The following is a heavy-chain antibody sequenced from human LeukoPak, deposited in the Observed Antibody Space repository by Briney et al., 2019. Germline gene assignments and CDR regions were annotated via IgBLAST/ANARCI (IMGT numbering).Heavy chain of an antibody. CDR3: ARAHSTVSPCDY. CDR2: IWYDGSNK. CDR1: GFTFSSYG. J-gene: IGHJ4*02. Sequence: PGGSLRLSCAASGFTFSSYGMHWVRQAPGKGLEWVAVIWYDGSNKYYADSVKGRFTISRDNSKNTLYLQMNSLRAEDTAVYYCARAHSTVSPCDYWGQGTLVTVSS. D-gene: IGHD5/OR15-5a*01. V-gene: IGHV3-33*01.